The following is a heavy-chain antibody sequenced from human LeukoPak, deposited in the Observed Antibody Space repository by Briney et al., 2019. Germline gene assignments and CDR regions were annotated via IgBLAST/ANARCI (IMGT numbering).Heavy chain of an antibody. D-gene: IGHD3-10*01. Sequence: SETLSLTCAVYGGSFSGYYWSWIRRPPGKGLEWIGEINHSGSTNYNPSLKSRVTISVDTSKNQFSLKLSSVTAADTAVYYCARIRVGQWFGELSQVYDYWGQGTLVTVSS. CDR1: GGSFSGYY. J-gene: IGHJ4*02. V-gene: IGHV4-34*01. CDR3: ARIRVGQWFGELSQVYDY. CDR2: INHSGST.